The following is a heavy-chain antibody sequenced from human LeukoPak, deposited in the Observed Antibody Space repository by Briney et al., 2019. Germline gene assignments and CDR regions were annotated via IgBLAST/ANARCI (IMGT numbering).Heavy chain of an antibody. V-gene: IGHV4-31*03. CDR3: ARDTGIIYDSRGYYYENAFDI. J-gene: IGHJ3*02. CDR1: GGSISSGGYY. Sequence: SQTLSLTCTVSGGSISSGGYYWSWIRQHPGKGLEWIGYIYYSGSTYYNPSLKSRVTISVDTSKNQFSLKLSSVTAADTAVYYCARDTGIIYDSRGYYYENAFDIWGQGTMVTVSS. CDR2: IYYSGST. D-gene: IGHD3-22*01.